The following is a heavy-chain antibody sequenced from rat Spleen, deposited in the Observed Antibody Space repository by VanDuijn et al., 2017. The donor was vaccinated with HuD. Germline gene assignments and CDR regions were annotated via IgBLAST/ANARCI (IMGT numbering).Heavy chain of an antibody. CDR1: GYSITSNY. V-gene: IGHV3-1*01. CDR3: ARYRDSFGHVGIFDY. J-gene: IGHJ2*01. D-gene: IGHD1-11*01. CDR2: ISYTGTT. Sequence: EVQLQESGPGLVKPSQSLSLTCSVTGYSITSNYWGWIRKFPGNKMEWIGHISYTGTTSYNPSLKSRISMTRDTSRNQFFLQLNSVTTEDTATYYCARYRDSFGHVGIFDYWGQGVMVTVSS.